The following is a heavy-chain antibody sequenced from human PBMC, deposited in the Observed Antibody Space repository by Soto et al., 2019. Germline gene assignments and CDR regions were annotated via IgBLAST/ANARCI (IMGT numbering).Heavy chain of an antibody. D-gene: IGHD3-10*01. CDR3: VRQGIGDLHGLVDV. CDR2: VYYTGST. Sequence: QVQLQQSGPGLVKPSETLSLTYTVSSGPSRSHNWGWIRQPPGRGLEWIGYVYYTGSTSYNPSLKSRVTISADTSTNHISLTLSSVTAADTAVYYCVRQGIGDLHGLVDVWGQGTTVSVSS. CDR1: SGPSRSHN. J-gene: IGHJ6*02. V-gene: IGHV4-59*08.